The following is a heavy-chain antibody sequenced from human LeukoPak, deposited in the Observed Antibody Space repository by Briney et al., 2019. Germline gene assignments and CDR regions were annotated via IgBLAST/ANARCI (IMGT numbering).Heavy chain of an antibody. J-gene: IGHJ4*02. CDR3: AKAKGSEQWLGPFDY. D-gene: IGHD6-19*01. V-gene: IGHV3-21*04. CDR1: GFTFSSYS. CDR2: ISSSSSYI. Sequence: GGSLRLSCAASGFTFSSYSMNWVRQAPGKGLEWVSSISSSSSYIYYADSVKGRFTISRDNAKNSLYLQMNNLRAEDTALYYCAKAKGSEQWLGPFDYWGQGTLVTVSS.